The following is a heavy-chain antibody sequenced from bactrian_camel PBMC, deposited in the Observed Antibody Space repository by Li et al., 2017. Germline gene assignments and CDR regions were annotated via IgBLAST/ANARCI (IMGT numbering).Heavy chain of an antibody. CDR2: IDSDGDT. CDR1: GYTYDTYC. CDR3: ARSRFVFRGCDLSTSGYYY. V-gene: IGHV3S55*01. D-gene: IGHD5*01. Sequence: HVQLVESGGGSVQAGGSLRLSCAAPGYTYDTYCMGWFRQAPGKEREGIATIDSDGDTAYADSVKGRFTISKDNAMNTLYLQMDSLKPEDSAMYYCARSRFVFRGCDLSTSGYYYGGQGTQVTVS. J-gene: IGHJ4*01.